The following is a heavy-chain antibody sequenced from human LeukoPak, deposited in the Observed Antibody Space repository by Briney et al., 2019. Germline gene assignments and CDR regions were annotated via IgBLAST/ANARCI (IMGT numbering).Heavy chain of an antibody. Sequence: SETLSLTCAVSGYSISSGYYWGWIRQPPGKGLEWIGSIYHSGSTYYNPSLKSRVTISVDTFKNQFSLKLSSVTAADTAVYYCARDGGYSGSYYLDYWGQGTLVTVSS. V-gene: IGHV4-38-2*02. J-gene: IGHJ4*02. CDR1: GYSISSGYY. D-gene: IGHD1-26*01. CDR3: ARDGGYSGSYYLDY. CDR2: IYHSGST.